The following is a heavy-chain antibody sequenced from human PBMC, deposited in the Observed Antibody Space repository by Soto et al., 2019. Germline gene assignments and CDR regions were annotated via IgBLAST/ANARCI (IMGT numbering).Heavy chain of an antibody. J-gene: IGHJ6*02. CDR2: IYWDDDK. CDR3: AHSRCGGDCLQSYSSHYDYGMDV. Sequence: QITLKESGPTLVKPTQTLTLTCTFSGFSLSTGGVGVGWIRQPPGKALEWLALIYWDDDKRYSPSLKSRLTITKDTSKNQVVLTMTNMDPVDTGTYYCAHSRCGGDCLQSYSSHYDYGMDVWGQGTTVTVSS. CDR1: GFSLSTGGVG. V-gene: IGHV2-5*02. D-gene: IGHD2-21*02.